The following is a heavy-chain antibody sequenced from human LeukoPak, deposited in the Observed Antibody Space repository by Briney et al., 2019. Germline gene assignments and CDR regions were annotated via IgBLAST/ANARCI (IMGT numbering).Heavy chain of an antibody. Sequence: GRSLRLSCAASGFTFDDYAMHWVRQAPGKGLEWVSGISWNSGSIGYVDSVKGRFTISRDNAKNSLYLQINSLRAEDTALYYCAKDRMSVYYDSSGYYAFHIWGQGTMVTVSS. J-gene: IGHJ3*02. CDR1: GFTFDDYA. D-gene: IGHD3-22*01. CDR2: ISWNSGSI. V-gene: IGHV3-9*01. CDR3: AKDRMSVYYDSSGYYAFHI.